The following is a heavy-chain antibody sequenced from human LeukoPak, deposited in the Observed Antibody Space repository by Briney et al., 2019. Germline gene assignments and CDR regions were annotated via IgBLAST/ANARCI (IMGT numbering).Heavy chain of an antibody. CDR1: GFTFSSYA. V-gene: IGHV3-23*01. Sequence: GGSLRLSCAASGFTFSSYAMSWVRQAPGKGLEWVSVISGTGGSTFYADSVKGRFTISRDNSKNTLYLQMNSLRAEDTAVYYCATLNKNWFDPWGQGTLVTVSS. CDR2: ISGTGGST. CDR3: ATLNKNWFDP. J-gene: IGHJ5*02. D-gene: IGHD2/OR15-2a*01.